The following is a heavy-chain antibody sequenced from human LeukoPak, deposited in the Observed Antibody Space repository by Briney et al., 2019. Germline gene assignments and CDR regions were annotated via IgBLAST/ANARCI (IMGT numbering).Heavy chain of an antibody. CDR2: IYTSGST. V-gene: IGHV4-61*02. D-gene: IGHD1-26*01. CDR1: GGSISSSSYY. CDR3: ARVGATPRYYNYYGMDV. J-gene: IGHJ6*02. Sequence: SETLSLTCTVSGGSISSSSYYWGWIRQPAGKGLEWIGRIYTSGSTNYNPSLKSRVTISVDTSKNQFSLRLSSVTAADTAVYYCARVGATPRYYNYYGMDVWGQGTTVTVSS.